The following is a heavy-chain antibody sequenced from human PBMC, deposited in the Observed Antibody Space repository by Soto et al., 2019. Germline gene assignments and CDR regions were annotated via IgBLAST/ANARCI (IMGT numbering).Heavy chain of an antibody. D-gene: IGHD5-18*01. J-gene: IGHJ4*02. CDR3: AREGYSYGLVLQD. V-gene: IGHV3-23*01. Sequence: SLRLSCAASGFTFSSYAMSWVRQAPGKGLEWVSAISGSGGGTYYADSVKGRFTISRDNSKNTLYLQMNSLRAEDTAVYYCAREGYSYGLVLQDWGQGTLVTVSS. CDR2: ISGSGGGT. CDR1: GFTFSSYA.